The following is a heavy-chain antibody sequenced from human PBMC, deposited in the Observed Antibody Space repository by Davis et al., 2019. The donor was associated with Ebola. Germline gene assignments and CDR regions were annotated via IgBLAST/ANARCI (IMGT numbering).Heavy chain of an antibody. J-gene: IGHJ6*02. Sequence: SETLSLTCAISGDSVSRDTVTWNWIRQSPSRGLEWLGRTYYRSKWCNDYAVSVKSRITVNPDTSKNQFSLQLNFVTPEDTAVYYCARDGLLWFGELLYYYYGMDVWGQGTTVTVSS. CDR1: GDSVSRDTVT. CDR2: TYYRSKWCN. V-gene: IGHV6-1*01. D-gene: IGHD3-10*01. CDR3: ARDGLLWFGELLYYYYGMDV.